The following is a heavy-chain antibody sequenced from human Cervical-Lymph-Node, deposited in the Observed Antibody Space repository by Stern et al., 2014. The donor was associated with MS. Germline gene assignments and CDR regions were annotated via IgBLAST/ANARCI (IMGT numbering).Heavy chain of an antibody. CDR3: AHLLLWFGESMGDAFDI. D-gene: IGHD3-10*01. Sequence: QVTLKESGPTLVKPTQTLTLTCTFSGFSLSTSGVGVGWIRQPPGKALEWLALIYWDDDKRYSPSLKSRLTITKDTSKNQVVLTMTNMDPVDTATYYCAHLLLWFGESMGDAFDIWGQGTMVTVSS. V-gene: IGHV2-5*02. CDR2: IYWDDDK. J-gene: IGHJ3*02. CDR1: GFSLSTSGVG.